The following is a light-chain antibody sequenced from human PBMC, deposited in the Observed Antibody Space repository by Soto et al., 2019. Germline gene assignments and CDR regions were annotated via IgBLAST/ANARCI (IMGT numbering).Light chain of an antibody. V-gene: IGKV3-20*01. CDR3: HQYGYGVDT. J-gene: IGKJ2*01. Sequence: EIVLTQSPGTLSLSPGERATLSCRASQSVRSNSRLLIFGTSSRATGIPDRFSGSGSGTDFTLTISRLDPEDSAVYFCHQYGYGVDTFGQGTKLEIK. CDR1: QSVRSN. CDR2: GTS.